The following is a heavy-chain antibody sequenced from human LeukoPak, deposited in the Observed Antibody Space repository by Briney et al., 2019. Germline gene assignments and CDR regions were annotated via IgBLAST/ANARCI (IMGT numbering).Heavy chain of an antibody. J-gene: IGHJ4*02. CDR3: AKGGGIAAAGTWGYFDY. CDR2: ISGSGGST. CDR1: GFTFSSYA. D-gene: IGHD6-13*01. Sequence: GGSLRLSCAASGFTFSSYAMSWVRQAPGKGLEWVSVISGSGGSTYYEDSEKGRFTISRDNSKNTLYLQMNSLRAEDTAVYYCAKGGGIAAAGTWGYFDYWGQGTLVTVSS. V-gene: IGHV3-23*01.